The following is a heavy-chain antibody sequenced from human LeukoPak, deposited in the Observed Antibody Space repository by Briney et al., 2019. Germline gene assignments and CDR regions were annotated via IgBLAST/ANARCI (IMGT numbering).Heavy chain of an antibody. V-gene: IGHV3-74*01. D-gene: IGHD6-13*01. CDR2: INSDGSST. CDR1: GFTFSSYW. Sequence: GGSLRLSCAASGFTFSSYWMHWVRQAPGKGLVWVSRINSDGSSTSYADSVKGRFTISRDNAKNTLYLQMNSLRAEDTAVYYCAGEPIAAAGAVDYWGQGTLVTVSS. CDR3: AGEPIAAAGAVDY. J-gene: IGHJ4*02.